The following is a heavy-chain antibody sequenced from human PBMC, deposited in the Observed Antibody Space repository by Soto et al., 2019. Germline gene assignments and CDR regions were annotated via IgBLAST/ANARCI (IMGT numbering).Heavy chain of an antibody. Sequence: GASVKVSCKASGGTFSSYAISWVRRAPGQGLEWMGGIIPIFGTANYAQKFQGRVTITADESTSTAYMELSSLRSEDTAVYYCARASREVLDTAMVLHYYYYGMDVWGQGTTVTVSS. CDR2: IIPIFGTA. CDR3: ARASREVLDTAMVLHYYYYGMDV. D-gene: IGHD5-18*01. J-gene: IGHJ6*02. V-gene: IGHV1-69*13. CDR1: GGTFSSYA.